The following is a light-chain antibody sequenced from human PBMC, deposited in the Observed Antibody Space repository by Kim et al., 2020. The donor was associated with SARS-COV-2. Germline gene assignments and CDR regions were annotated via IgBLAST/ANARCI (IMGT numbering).Light chain of an antibody. V-gene: IGLV4-69*01. CDR1: SGHSSYA. Sequence: QLVLTQSPSASASLGASVKLTCTLSSGHSSYAIAWHQQQPEKGPRYLMKLNSDGSHTKGDGIPDRVSGSSSGAERYLTISSLQSEDEADYYCQTWDTGIKMFGGGTQLTVL. CDR3: QTWDTGIKM. J-gene: IGLJ3*02. CDR2: LNSDGSH.